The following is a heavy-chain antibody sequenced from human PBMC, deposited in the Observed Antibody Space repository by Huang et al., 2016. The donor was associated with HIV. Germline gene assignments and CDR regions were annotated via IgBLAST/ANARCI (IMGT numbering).Heavy chain of an antibody. CDR1: GDSISRGGYL. CDR3: ARDRITQCNGGRCYSDWSDP. CDR2: IYYTGTT. V-gene: IGHV4-30-4*08. Sequence: QVQLQESGPGPVKPSQTLSLTCTVSGDSISRGGYLWSWSRQSPGKGLEWIGSIYYTGTTSYNPSLRSRVTRSVDTSKNQFSRRLTSVTAEDTAVYYCARDRITQCNGGRCYSDWSDPWGQGTLVIVSS. J-gene: IGHJ5*02. D-gene: IGHD2-15*01.